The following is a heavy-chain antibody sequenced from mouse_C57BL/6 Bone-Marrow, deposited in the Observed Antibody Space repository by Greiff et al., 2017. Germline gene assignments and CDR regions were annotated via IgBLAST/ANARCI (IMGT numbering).Heavy chain of an antibody. CDR3: PLVLRRGNYFDY. J-gene: IGHJ2*01. CDR1: GYTFTDYE. CDR2: IDPETGGT. D-gene: IGHD2-12*01. Sequence: QVQLQQSGAELVRPGASVTLSCKASGYTFTDYEMHWVKQTPVHGLEWIGAIDPETGGTAYNQKFKGKAILTADKSSSTAYMELRSLTSEDSAVFYCPLVLRRGNYFDYWGQGTTLTVSS. V-gene: IGHV1-15*01.